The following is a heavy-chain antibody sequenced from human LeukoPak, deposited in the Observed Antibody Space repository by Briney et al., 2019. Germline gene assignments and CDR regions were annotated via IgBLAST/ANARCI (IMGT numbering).Heavy chain of an antibody. Sequence: SETLSLTCAVYGGSFSGYYWSWIRQPPGKGLEWIGEINHSGSTNYNPSLKSRVTISVDTSKNQFSLKLSSVTAADTAVYYCARGRRGIRGTSCYDYWGQGTLVTVSS. D-gene: IGHD2-2*01. J-gene: IGHJ4*02. V-gene: IGHV4-34*01. CDR2: INHSGST. CDR1: GGSFSGYY. CDR3: ARGRRGIRGTSCYDY.